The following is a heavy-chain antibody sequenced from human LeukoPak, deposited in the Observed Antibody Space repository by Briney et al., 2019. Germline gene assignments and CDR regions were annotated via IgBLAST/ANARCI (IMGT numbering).Heavy chain of an antibody. CDR3: ARPKYDFWSGYYFDY. J-gene: IGHJ4*02. CDR1: GFTFSSYW. CDR2: IEQDGSEK. V-gene: IGHV3-7*01. Sequence: GGSLRLSCAASGFTFSSYWMSWVRQAPGKGLEWVANIEQDGSEKYYVDSVKGRFTISRDNAKNSLYLQMNSLRAEDTAVYYCARPKYDFWSGYYFDYWGQGTLVTVSS. D-gene: IGHD3-3*01.